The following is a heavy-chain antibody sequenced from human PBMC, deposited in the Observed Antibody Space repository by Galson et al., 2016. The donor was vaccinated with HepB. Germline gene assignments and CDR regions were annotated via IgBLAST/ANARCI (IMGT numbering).Heavy chain of an antibody. CDR1: GFSLNTVGVA. CDR3: VHTDGYNDFGY. Sequence: PALVKPTQTLTLTCTFSGFSLNTVGVAVGWIRQPPGKALEWLALIYWDDDTPFSPSLKHRLTITKDTSKNQVVLTLTNMDPVDTGTHYCVHTDGYNDFGYWGQGSLVTVSS. CDR2: IYWDDDT. V-gene: IGHV2-5*02. J-gene: IGHJ4*02. D-gene: IGHD5-24*01.